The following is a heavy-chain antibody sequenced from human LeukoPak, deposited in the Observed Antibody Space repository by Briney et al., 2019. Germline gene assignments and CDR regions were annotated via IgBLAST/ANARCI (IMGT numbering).Heavy chain of an antibody. CDR3: ARALVPANLRQKTKAGWFDP. J-gene: IGHJ5*02. V-gene: IGHV4-59*01. CDR1: GGSISSYY. CDR2: IYYSGST. Sequence: SETLSLTCTVSGGSISSYYWSWIRQPPGKGLEWIGYIYYSGSTNYNPSLKSRVTISVDTSKNQLSLKLSSVTAADTAVYYCARALVPANLRQKTKAGWFDPWGQGTLVTVSS. D-gene: IGHD2-2*01.